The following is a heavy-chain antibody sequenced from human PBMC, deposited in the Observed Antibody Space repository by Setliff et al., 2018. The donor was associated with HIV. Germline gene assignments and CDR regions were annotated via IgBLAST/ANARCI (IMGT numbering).Heavy chain of an antibody. CDR2: MNPDSRNT. D-gene: IGHD3-22*01. CDR1: GYTFTNYD. J-gene: IGHJ6*03. V-gene: IGHV1-8*02. CDR3: ARARTDYYDRRRRSHYYIDV. Sequence: GASVKVSCRPSGYTFTNYDINWVRQAAGQGLEWMEWMNPDSRNTGYAQRFEGSVTMTWDTSISTAYMELNNVKFEDTAIYYCARARTDYYDRRRRSHYYIDVWGKGTTVTVSS.